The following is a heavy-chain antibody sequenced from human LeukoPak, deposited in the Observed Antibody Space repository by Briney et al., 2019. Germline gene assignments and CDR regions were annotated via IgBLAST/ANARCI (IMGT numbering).Heavy chain of an antibody. Sequence: GGSLRLSCAASGFTFSNYGMHWVRQAPGKGLEWVSFISYDGSNKYYADSVKGRFTISRDNSKNTLYLQMISLRTEDTAVYYCARDRPTLTGYYPFDYWGQGTLVTVSS. CDR3: ARDRPTLTGYYPFDY. D-gene: IGHD3-9*01. V-gene: IGHV3-30*03. CDR1: GFTFSNYG. J-gene: IGHJ4*02. CDR2: ISYDGSNK.